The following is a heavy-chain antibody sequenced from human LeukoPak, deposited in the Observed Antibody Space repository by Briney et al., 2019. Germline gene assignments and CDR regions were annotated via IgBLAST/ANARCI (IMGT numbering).Heavy chain of an antibody. D-gene: IGHD3-9*01. V-gene: IGHV4-61*02. CDR2: IYTSGST. CDR1: GGSISSGSYY. Sequence: PSETLSLTCTVSGGSISSGSYYWSWIRQPAGKGLEWIGRIYTSGSTNYNPSLKSRVTISVDTSKNQFSLKLSSVTAADTAVYYFSREQPYYDILTGYYPYYFDYWGQGTLVTVSS. CDR3: SREQPYYDILTGYYPYYFDY. J-gene: IGHJ4*02.